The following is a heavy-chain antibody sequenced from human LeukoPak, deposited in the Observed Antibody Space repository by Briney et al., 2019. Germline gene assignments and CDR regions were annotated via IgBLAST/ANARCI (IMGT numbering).Heavy chain of an antibody. CDR1: GESFSGYY. Sequence: SETLSLTCGVYGESFSGYYWTWIRQPPGKGLEWIGEINHSGSTNYNPSLKSRVTISVDTSKNQFSLKLSSVTAADTAVYYCARQRPKLRIGYCSSTSCYYFDYWGQGTLVTVSS. J-gene: IGHJ4*02. D-gene: IGHD2-2*01. CDR3: ARQRPKLRIGYCSSTSCYYFDY. CDR2: INHSGST. V-gene: IGHV4-34*01.